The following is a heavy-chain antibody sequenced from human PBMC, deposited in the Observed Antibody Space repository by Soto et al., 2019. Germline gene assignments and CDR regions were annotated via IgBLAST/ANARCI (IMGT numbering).Heavy chain of an antibody. J-gene: IGHJ6*02. CDR1: GFTFSSYA. Sequence: GGSLRLSCAASGFTFSSYAMSWVRQAPGKGLEWVSAISGSGGSTYYADSVKGRFTISRDNSKNTLYLQMNSLRAEDTAVYYCAKSIAARSGYYYYGMDVWGQGTTVTVSS. CDR3: AKSIAARSGYYYYGMDV. D-gene: IGHD6-6*01. CDR2: ISGSGGST. V-gene: IGHV3-23*01.